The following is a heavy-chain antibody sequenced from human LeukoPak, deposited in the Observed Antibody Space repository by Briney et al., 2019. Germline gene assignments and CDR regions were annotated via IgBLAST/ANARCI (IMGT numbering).Heavy chain of an antibody. D-gene: IGHD5-18*01. V-gene: IGHV3-7*01. CDR2: IKQDGSEK. CDR1: GFTFSSYW. J-gene: IGHJ4*02. CDR3: ARDRTVDTAMVTPDY. Sequence: GGSLRLSCAASGFTFSSYWMSWVRQAPGKGLEWVANIKQDGSEKYYMDSVKGRFTISRDNAKNSLYLQMNSLRAEDTAVYYCARDRTVDTAMVTPDYWGQGTLVTVSS.